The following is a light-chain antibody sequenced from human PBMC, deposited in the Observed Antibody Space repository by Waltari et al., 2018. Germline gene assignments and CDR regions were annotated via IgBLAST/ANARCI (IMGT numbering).Light chain of an antibody. J-gene: IGKJ1*01. CDR3: QHYLRLPVT. CDR2: GAS. V-gene: IGKV3-20*01. CDR1: QSVSRA. Sequence: EIVLMQSPGTLSLSLGERATLSCRASQSVSRALTWYQQKPGQAPRLLIYGASTRATGIPDRFSGSGSGTDFSLTISRLEPDDFAVYYCQHYLRLPVTFGQGTTVEI.